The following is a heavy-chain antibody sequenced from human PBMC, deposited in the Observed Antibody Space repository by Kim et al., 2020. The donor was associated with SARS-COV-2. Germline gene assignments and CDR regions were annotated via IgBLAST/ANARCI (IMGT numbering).Heavy chain of an antibody. Sequence: SETLSLTCTVSGGSISSSTYYWGWIRQPPGKGLEWIGSIYYSGSTYYNPSLKSRVTISVDTSKNQFSLKLSSVTAADTAVYYCAREVVTATPFDYWGQGTLVTVSS. D-gene: IGHD2-21*02. CDR2: IYYSGST. CDR1: GGSISSSTYY. V-gene: IGHV4-39*01. CDR3: AREVVTATPFDY. J-gene: IGHJ4*02.